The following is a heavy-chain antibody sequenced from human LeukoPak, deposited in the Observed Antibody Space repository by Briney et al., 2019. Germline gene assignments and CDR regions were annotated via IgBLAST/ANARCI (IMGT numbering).Heavy chain of an antibody. Sequence: GGSLRLSCAASGFTFDDYAMHWVRQAPGKGLEWVSGISWNSGSIGYADSVKGRFTISRDNAKNSLYLQMNSLRAEDTALYYCAKGLTIWFGELPFDYWGQGTLVTVSS. CDR1: GFTFDDYA. V-gene: IGHV3-9*01. CDR2: ISWNSGSI. D-gene: IGHD3-10*01. CDR3: AKGLTIWFGELPFDY. J-gene: IGHJ4*02.